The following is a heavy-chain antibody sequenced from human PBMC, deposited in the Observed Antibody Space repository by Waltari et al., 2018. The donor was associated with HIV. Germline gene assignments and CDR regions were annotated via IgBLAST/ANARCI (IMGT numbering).Heavy chain of an antibody. Sequence: EAQLVESGGGSVQPGGSLRLSCVASGFTFRNYWMHWVRQAQGKGPVCVERINSDGTRTTCADSVQGRFTISRDNAKSTLYLQMNSLRAEDTAVYYCARSPSGPDGFWGQGTLVTVSS. J-gene: IGHJ4*02. CDR1: GFTFRNYW. D-gene: IGHD6-19*01. V-gene: IGHV3-74*01. CDR3: ARSPSGPDGF. CDR2: INSDGTRT.